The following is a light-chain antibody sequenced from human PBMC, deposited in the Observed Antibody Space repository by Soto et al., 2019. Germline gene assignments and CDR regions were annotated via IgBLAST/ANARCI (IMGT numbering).Light chain of an antibody. CDR1: QSVSSSY. J-gene: IGKJ2*01. CDR3: LQYGSSPPYT. V-gene: IGKV3-20*01. Sequence: EIVLTQSPGTLSFSPGERATLSCRASQSVSSSYLAWYQQKPGQAPRLLIFGASIRATGIPDRFSGSESGTDFALTISSLEPEDFAVYYCLQYGSSPPYTFGQGTKLEIK. CDR2: GAS.